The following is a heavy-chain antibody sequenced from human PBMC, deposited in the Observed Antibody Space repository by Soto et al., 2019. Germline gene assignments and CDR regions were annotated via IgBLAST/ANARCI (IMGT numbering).Heavy chain of an antibody. V-gene: IGHV4-39*01. CDR3: ARQGGGDPTPFDY. J-gene: IGHJ4*02. CDR1: GGSISSSSYY. D-gene: IGHD3-16*01. Sequence: TSETLSLTCTVSGGSISSSSYYWGWIRQPPGKGLEWIGSIYYSGSTYYNPSLKSRVTISVDTSKNQFSLKLSSVTAADTAVYYCARQGGGDPTPFDYWGQGTLVTVS. CDR2: IYYSGST.